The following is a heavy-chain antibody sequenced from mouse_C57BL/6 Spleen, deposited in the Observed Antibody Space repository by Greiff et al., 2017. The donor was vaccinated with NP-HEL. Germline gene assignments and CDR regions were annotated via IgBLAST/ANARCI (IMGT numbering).Heavy chain of an antibody. V-gene: IGHV1-69*01. CDR1: GYTFTSYW. J-gene: IGHJ2*01. CDR3: ARLRSFDY. Sequence: QVQLQQPGAELVMPGASVKLSCKASGYTFTSYWMHWVKQRPGQGLEWIGEIDPSDSYNNYNQKFKGKSTLTVDKSSSTAYMQLSSRTSEDSAVYYCARLRSFDYWGQGTTLTVSS. CDR2: IDPSDSYN.